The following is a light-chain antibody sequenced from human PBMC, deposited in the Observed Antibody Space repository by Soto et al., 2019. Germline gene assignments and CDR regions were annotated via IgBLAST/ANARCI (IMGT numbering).Light chain of an antibody. V-gene: IGLV2-14*01. CDR3: SSYTSSSTL. CDR1: SSDVGSYNY. CDR2: EVS. Sequence: QSVLAQPASVSGSPGQSITISCAGTSSDVGSYNYVSWYQQHPGKAPKLMIYEVSNRPSGVSSRFSGSKSGNTASLTISGLHAEDEDDSHCSSYTSSSTLFGTGTKVTVL. J-gene: IGLJ1*01.